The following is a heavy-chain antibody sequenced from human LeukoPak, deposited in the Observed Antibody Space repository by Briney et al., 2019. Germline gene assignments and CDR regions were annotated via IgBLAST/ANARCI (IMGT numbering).Heavy chain of an antibody. V-gene: IGHV3-7*01. Sequence: GGSLRLSCAASGFTFSSYWMTWVRQTPGKGLEWVANIKQDGSEKYYVDSVKGRFTISRDNAKNSLYLQMNSLRAEDTAVYYCARGNSGSYLIPFDYWGQGTLVTVSS. D-gene: IGHD1-26*01. CDR1: GFTFSSYW. J-gene: IGHJ4*02. CDR2: IKQDGSEK. CDR3: ARGNSGSYLIPFDY.